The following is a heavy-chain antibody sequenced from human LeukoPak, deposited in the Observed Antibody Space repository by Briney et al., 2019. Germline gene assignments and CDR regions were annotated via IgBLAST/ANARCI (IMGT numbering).Heavy chain of an antibody. J-gene: IGHJ5*02. CDR2: IMPLFGTA. Sequence: ASVKVSCKTSGGTFNNSAISWVRQAPGQGLEWLGGIMPLFGTAGYAQKFQGRVTITKDESTRTVYLELTSLTSDDTAVYYCARDVHGDYGSGWFDPWGQGTLVSVS. CDR3: ARDVHGDYGSGWFDP. V-gene: IGHV1-69*05. D-gene: IGHD4-17*01. CDR1: GGTFNNSA.